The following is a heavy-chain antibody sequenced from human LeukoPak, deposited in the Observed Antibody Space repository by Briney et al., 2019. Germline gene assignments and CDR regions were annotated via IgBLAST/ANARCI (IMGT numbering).Heavy chain of an antibody. J-gene: IGHJ4*02. CDR1: GFTFDDYA. Sequence: GGSLRLSCAASGFTFDDYAMHWVRQAPGKGLEWVSGISWNSGSIGYADPVKGRFTISRDNAKNSLYLQMNSLRAEDTALYYCAKAHRSWYYYFDYWGQGTLVTVSS. D-gene: IGHD6-13*01. V-gene: IGHV3-9*01. CDR3: AKAHRSWYYYFDY. CDR2: ISWNSGSI.